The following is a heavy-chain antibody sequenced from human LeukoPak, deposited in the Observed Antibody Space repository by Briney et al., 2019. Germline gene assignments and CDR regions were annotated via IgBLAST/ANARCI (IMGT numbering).Heavy chain of an antibody. CDR2: MFPDGRT. Sequence: RSLTLACAVSGFSVNDNYMSWVRQAPGKGLQWVSVMFPDGRTYYADSVKGRFTISRDLARNTLLLQMHSLRADDTAVHYCARTNPVYGDYAYWGQGSLVTVSS. CDR3: ARTNPVYGDYAY. CDR1: GFSVNDNY. V-gene: IGHV3-53*01. J-gene: IGHJ4*02. D-gene: IGHD4-17*01.